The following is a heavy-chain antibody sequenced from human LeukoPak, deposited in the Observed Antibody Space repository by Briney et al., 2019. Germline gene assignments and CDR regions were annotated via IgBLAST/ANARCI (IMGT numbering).Heavy chain of an antibody. CDR2: INPSGGST. V-gene: IGHV1-46*01. CDR1: GYTFTSYY. CDR3: ARDPGEPFWADTVDY. J-gene: IGHJ4*02. D-gene: IGHD3-16*01. Sequence: GASVKVSCKASGYTFTSYYMHWVRQAPGQGLEWMGIINPSGGSTSYAQKFQGRVTMTRDMSTSTVYMELSSLRSEDTAVYYCARDPGEPFWADTVDYWGQGTLVTVSS.